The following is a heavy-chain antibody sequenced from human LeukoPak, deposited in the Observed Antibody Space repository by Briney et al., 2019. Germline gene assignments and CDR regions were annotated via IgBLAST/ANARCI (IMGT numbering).Heavy chain of an antibody. CDR1: GFTFNTYA. CDR2: VSGSGAST. D-gene: IGHD5-12*01. V-gene: IGHV3-23*01. CDR3: ATDPQYSGYGRPDY. Sequence: PGGSLRLSCEASGFTFNTYAMSWFRLPPGKGLQWVSAVSGSGASTYFADSVKGRFTISRGNSKNTLFLQMSSLGADDAAVYYCATDPQYSGYGRPDYWGQGTLVTVSS. J-gene: IGHJ4*02.